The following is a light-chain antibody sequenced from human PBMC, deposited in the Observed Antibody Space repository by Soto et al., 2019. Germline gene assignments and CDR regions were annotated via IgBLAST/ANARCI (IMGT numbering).Light chain of an antibody. CDR1: SSNIGNNY. Sequence: QSVLTQPPSVSAAPGQKVTISCSGSSSNIGNNYVSWYQQLPGTAPKLLIYDNNKRPSGIPDRFSGSKSGTSATLGITGLQIGDEADYYCGTWDSSLTAAVFGGGTQLTVL. J-gene: IGLJ7*01. CDR3: GTWDSSLTAAV. V-gene: IGLV1-51*01. CDR2: DNN.